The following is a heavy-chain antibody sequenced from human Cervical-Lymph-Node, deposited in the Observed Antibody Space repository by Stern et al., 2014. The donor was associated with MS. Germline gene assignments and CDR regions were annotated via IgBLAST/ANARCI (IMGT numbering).Heavy chain of an antibody. CDR2: INPLRGST. V-gene: IGHV1-46*01. J-gene: IGHJ4*02. D-gene: IGHD3-16*01. CDR1: GDTSMTYY. Sequence: VQLEESGAEVKKPGASVKVSCKASGDTSMTYYIHWVRQAPGQGLEWMGIINPLRGSTNRAQKFQDRVFMTWDTSTSTVFLELSSLRSEDTAVYYCAGARMMITPTSLDIWGRGTLVTVSS. CDR3: AGARMMITPTSLDI.